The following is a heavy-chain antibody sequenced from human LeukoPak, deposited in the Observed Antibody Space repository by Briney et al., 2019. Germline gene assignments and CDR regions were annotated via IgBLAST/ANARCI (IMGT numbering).Heavy chain of an antibody. CDR2: IKSDGSST. Sequence: GGSLRLSCAASGFTFSNYWMHWVRQAPGKGLVWVSRIKSDGSSTSYADSVEGRFTISRDNAKNTLYLQMNSLRAEDTAVYYCARVYCSGGSCFSYFDYWGQGTMVTVS. D-gene: IGHD2-15*01. CDR1: GFTFSNYW. V-gene: IGHV3-74*01. J-gene: IGHJ4*02. CDR3: ARVYCSGGSCFSYFDY.